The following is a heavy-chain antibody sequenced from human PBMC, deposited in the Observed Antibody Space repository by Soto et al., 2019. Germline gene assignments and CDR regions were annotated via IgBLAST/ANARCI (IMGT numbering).Heavy chain of an antibody. V-gene: IGHV3-48*02. Sequence: GGSLRLSCVASGFTFSSNSMNWVRQAPGKGLEWISYISNRGSTEYYADSVKGRFTISRDNAINSVYLQMNSLRDEDTAVYYCARLNLSPYYDILTGDLNAVDIWGQGTMVTASS. CDR3: ARLNLSPYYDILTGDLNAVDI. J-gene: IGHJ3*02. CDR2: ISNRGSTE. D-gene: IGHD3-9*01. CDR1: GFTFSSNS.